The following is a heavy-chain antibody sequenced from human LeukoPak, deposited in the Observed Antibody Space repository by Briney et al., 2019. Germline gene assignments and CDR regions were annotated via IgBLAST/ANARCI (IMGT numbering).Heavy chain of an antibody. Sequence: SETLSLTCAVYGGSFSGYYWSWIRQPPGKGLEWIGEINHSGSTNYNPSLKSRVTISVDTSKNQFSLKLSSVTAADTAVYYRARGVPAAINSLFNYWGQGTLVTVSS. CDR3: ARGVPAAINSLFNY. V-gene: IGHV4-34*01. D-gene: IGHD2-2*02. CDR2: INHSGST. J-gene: IGHJ4*02. CDR1: GGSFSGYY.